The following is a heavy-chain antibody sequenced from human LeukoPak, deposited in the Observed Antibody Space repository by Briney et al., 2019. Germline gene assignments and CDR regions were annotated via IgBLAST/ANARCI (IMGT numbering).Heavy chain of an antibody. V-gene: IGHV1-24*01. J-gene: IGHJ6*03. Sequence: ASVTVSCKVSGYTLTELSMHWVRQAPGKGLEWMGGFDPEDGETIYAQKFQGRVTMTEDTSTDTAYMELSSLRSEDTAVYYCARGGTSGSGYYYYYMDVWGKGTTVTISS. CDR1: GYTLTELS. D-gene: IGHD1-26*01. CDR2: FDPEDGET. CDR3: ARGGTSGSGYYYYYMDV.